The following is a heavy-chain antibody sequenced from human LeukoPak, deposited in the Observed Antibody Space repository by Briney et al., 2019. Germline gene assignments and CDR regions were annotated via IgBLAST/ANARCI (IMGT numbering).Heavy chain of an antibody. J-gene: IGHJ4*02. Sequence: GGSLRLSCAASGFTFSSYAMSWVRQAPGKGLEWVSAISGSGGSTYDADSVKGRFTISRDNSKNTLYLQMNSLRAEDTAVYYCAKDLKGIQLWLVPSLLDYWGQGTLVTVSS. V-gene: IGHV3-23*01. CDR1: GFTFSSYA. CDR3: AKDLKGIQLWLVPSLLDY. CDR2: ISGSGGST. D-gene: IGHD5-18*01.